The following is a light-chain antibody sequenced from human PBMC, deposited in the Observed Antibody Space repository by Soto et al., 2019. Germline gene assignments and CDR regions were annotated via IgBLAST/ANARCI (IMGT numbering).Light chain of an antibody. J-gene: IGLJ1*01. CDR2: GNS. CDR1: NSNIGAGYD. V-gene: IGLV1-40*01. Sequence: SALTEPPSVSGAPGQRVTISCTGSNSNIGAGYDVHWYQQLPGTAPKLLIYGNSNRPSGVPDRFSGSKSGTSASLAITGLQAEDEADYYCQSYDSSLSGYVFGTGTKVTVL. CDR3: QSYDSSLSGYV.